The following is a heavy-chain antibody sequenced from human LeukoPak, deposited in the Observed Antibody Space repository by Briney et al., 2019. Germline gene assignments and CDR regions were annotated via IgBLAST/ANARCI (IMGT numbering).Heavy chain of an antibody. CDR3: STVVVAATMPSRYFFDH. V-gene: IGHV3-15*01. D-gene: IGHD2-15*01. Sequence: GGSLRLSCAASGFTFSDAWMSWVRQAPGKGLEWVGRIRSKTDGGTIDYAAPVRGRFTISRDDSKNTLYLQMNSLQTEDTAVYYCSTVVVAATMPSRYFFDHWGQGTLATVSS. CDR1: GFTFSDAW. CDR2: IRSKTDGGTI. J-gene: IGHJ4*02.